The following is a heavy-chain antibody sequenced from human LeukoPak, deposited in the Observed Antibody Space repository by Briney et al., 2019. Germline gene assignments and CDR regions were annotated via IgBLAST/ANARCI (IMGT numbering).Heavy chain of an antibody. CDR3: ARHGGTLDYFDS. V-gene: IGHV4-59*08. Sequence: SETLSLTRSVSNGSISTYYWSWIRQSPGKGLEWISYIYYGGTTSYNPSLKRRVTISVDSPKSHFSLRLTSLTAADTALYYCARHGGTLDYFDSWGPGSLVIVSS. D-gene: IGHD1-26*01. CDR1: NGSISTYY. CDR2: IYYGGTT. J-gene: IGHJ4*02.